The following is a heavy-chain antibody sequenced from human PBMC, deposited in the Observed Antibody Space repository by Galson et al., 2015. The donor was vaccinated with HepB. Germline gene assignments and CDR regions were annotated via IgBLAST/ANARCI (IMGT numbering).Heavy chain of an antibody. CDR2: ISYSGST. CDR3: VRHGNDDFYYAMDV. J-gene: IGHJ6*02. CDR1: GVSISSRSYY. V-gene: IGHV4-39*01. D-gene: IGHD1-1*01. Sequence: ETLSLTCSVSGVSISSRSYYWSWIRQPPGKGLEWIASISYSGSTHYSPSLKSRVTISADTSKNQFSLRLTPATAADTAVYYCVRHGNDDFYYAMDVWGQGTTVAVSS.